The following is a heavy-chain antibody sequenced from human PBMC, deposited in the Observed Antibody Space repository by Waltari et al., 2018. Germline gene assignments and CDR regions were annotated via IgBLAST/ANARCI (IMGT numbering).Heavy chain of an antibody. D-gene: IGHD1-20*01. J-gene: IGHJ4*02. CDR2: IYHSGIT. V-gene: IGHV4-38-2*02. CDR1: GYSISSGYY. Sequence: QVQLQESGPGLVKPSETLSLTCSVSGYSISSGYYLGWIRQPPGKGLEWIGSIYHSGITFYNPSLKSRVTISVDTSKNQFSLKLSSVTAADTAVYYCARDTPAPRITGATSVDYWGQGTLVTVSS. CDR3: ARDTPAPRITGATSVDY.